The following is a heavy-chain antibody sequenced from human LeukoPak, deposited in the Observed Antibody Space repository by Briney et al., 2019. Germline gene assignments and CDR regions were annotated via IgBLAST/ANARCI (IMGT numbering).Heavy chain of an antibody. V-gene: IGHV3-66*01. CDR1: GFTVSYNY. J-gene: IGHJ3*02. Sequence: PGGSLRLSCAASGFTVSYNYMSWVRQAPGKGLEWVSVIYTGGSTYYADSVKGRFTISRDNSKNTLYLQMNSLRAEDTAVYYCARDPTSSWETAFDIWGQGTMVTVSS. CDR2: IYTGGST. D-gene: IGHD1-26*01. CDR3: ARDPTSSWETAFDI.